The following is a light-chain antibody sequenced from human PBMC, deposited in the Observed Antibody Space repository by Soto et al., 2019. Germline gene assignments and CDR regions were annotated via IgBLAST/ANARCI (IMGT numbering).Light chain of an antibody. CDR1: QSVSSY. Sequence: EIVLTQSPATLSLPPGERATLSCRASQSVSSYFVWYQQKPGQAPRLLIYDASNRSTGIPARFSGSGSGTDFNLTIRRLEPEDVAVYYCQQRSKSFTFGPGIKVDIK. V-gene: IGKV3-11*01. CDR2: DAS. CDR3: QQRSKSFT. J-gene: IGKJ3*01.